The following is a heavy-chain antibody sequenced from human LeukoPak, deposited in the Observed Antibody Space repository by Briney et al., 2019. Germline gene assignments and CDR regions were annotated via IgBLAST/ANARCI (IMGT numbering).Heavy chain of an antibody. Sequence: SETLSPTCTVSGGSISSSSYYWGWIRQPPGKGLEWIGSIYYSGSTYYNPSLKSRVTISVDTSKNQFSLKLSSVTAADTAVYYCARADSSSGQNYFDYWGQGTLVTVSS. CDR2: IYYSGST. CDR1: GGSISSSSYY. J-gene: IGHJ4*02. D-gene: IGHD6-19*01. V-gene: IGHV4-39*07. CDR3: ARADSSSGQNYFDY.